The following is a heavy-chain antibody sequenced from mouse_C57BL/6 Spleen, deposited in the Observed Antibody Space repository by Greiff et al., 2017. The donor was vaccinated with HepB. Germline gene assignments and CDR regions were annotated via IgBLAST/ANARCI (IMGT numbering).Heavy chain of an antibody. CDR3: AKGTTVVADYFDY. CDR2: IDPSDSET. J-gene: IGHJ2*01. V-gene: IGHV1-52*01. D-gene: IGHD1-1*01. Sequence: QVQLQQPGAELVRPGSSVKLSCKASGYTFTSYWMHWVKQRPIQGLEWIGNIDPSDSETHYNQKFKDKATLTVDKSSSTDYMQLSSLTPEDSAFYYCAKGTTVVADYFDYWGQGTTLTVSS. CDR1: GYTFTSYW.